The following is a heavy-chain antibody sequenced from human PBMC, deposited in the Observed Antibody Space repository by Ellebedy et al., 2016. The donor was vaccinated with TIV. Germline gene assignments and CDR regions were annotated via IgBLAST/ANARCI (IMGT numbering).Heavy chain of an antibody. J-gene: IGHJ4*02. V-gene: IGHV3-30*18. CDR3: AKALTTAIDY. Sequence: GGSLRLXXAASGFTFSSYGMHWVRQAPGKGLEWVAVISYDGSNKYYADSVKGRFTISRDNSKNTLYLQMNSLRAEDTAVYYCAKALTTAIDYWGQGTLVTVSS. D-gene: IGHD2-21*02. CDR1: GFTFSSYG. CDR2: ISYDGSNK.